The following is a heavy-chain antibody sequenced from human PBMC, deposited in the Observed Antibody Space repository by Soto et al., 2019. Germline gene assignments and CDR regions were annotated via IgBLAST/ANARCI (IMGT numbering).Heavy chain of an antibody. V-gene: IGHV3-30*18. CDR3: AKDGYCSSTSCSNYGMDV. D-gene: IGHD2-2*03. J-gene: IGHJ6*02. CDR2: ISYDGSNK. CDR1: GFTFSSYG. Sequence: PGGSLRLSCAASGFTFSSYGMHWVRQAPGKGLEWVAVISYDGSNKYYADSVKGRFTISRDNSKNTLYLQMNSLRAEDTAVYYYAKDGYCSSTSCSNYGMDVWGQGTTVTVSS.